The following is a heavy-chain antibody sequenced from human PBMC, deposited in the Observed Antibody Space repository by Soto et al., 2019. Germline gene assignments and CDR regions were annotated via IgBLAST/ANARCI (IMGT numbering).Heavy chain of an antibody. CDR1: GFTFYNYA. D-gene: IGHD2-8*01. V-gene: IGHV3-23*01. Sequence: EVQLLESGGGLVRPGGSLRLSCAASGFTFYNYAMNWVRQAPGKGLEWVSTISGGGDGTYYADSVKGRFTISRDKSRNTADQQMNSLRAEDTAVDYCAKKGRGSLATDCTTGDCHYAFDVWGQGTLVTVSS. J-gene: IGHJ3*01. CDR2: ISGGGDGT. CDR3: AKKGRGSLATDCTTGDCHYAFDV.